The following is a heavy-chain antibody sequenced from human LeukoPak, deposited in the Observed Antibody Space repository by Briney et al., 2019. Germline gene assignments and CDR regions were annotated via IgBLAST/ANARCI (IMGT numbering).Heavy chain of an antibody. Sequence: SETLSLTCTVSGGSISSYYWSWIRQPAGKGLEWIGRIYTSGSTNYTPSLKSRVTMSVDTSKNQFSLKLSSVTAADTAVYYCARVKVSGWFRGGVDWFDPWGQGTLVTVSS. J-gene: IGHJ5*02. CDR2: IYTSGST. CDR3: ARVKVSGWFRGGVDWFDP. V-gene: IGHV4-4*07. CDR1: GGSISSYY. D-gene: IGHD6-19*01.